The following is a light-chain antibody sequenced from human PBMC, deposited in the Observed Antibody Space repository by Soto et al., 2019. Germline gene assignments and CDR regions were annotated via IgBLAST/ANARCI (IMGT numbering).Light chain of an antibody. Sequence: EIVLTQSPGTLSVSPGERATLSCRASQSLNSNSLAWYQQKPGQAPRLLIYGASTRATGVPARFSGSGSGTEFTLTISNLQSEDFAVYHCQQYDKWPRTFGQGTKVDIK. CDR2: GAS. J-gene: IGKJ1*01. CDR1: QSLNSNS. CDR3: QQYDKWPRT. V-gene: IGKV3-15*01.